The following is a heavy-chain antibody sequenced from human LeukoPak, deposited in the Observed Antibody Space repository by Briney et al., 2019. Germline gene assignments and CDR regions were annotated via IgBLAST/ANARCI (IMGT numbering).Heavy chain of an antibody. J-gene: IGHJ6*02. V-gene: IGHV4-59*01. Sequence: SSETLSLTCTVSGGSISSYYWSWIRQPPGKGLEWIGYIYYSGSTNYNPSLKSRVTISVDTSKNQFSLKQSSVTAADTAVYYCGRDAGSSPVWDFWLQASTVTDCS. D-gene: IGHD6-13*01. CDR3: GRDAGSSPVWDF. CDR2: IYYSGST. CDR1: GGSISSYY.